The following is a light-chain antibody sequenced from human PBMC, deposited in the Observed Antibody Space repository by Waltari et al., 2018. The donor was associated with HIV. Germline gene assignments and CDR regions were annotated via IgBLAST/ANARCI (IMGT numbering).Light chain of an antibody. V-gene: IGLV3-1*01. CDR3: QAWDTSVWV. CDR2: EDT. Sequence: SYELTQSPSLSVSPGHTPSITCPGDTSGAPYACWYQQKPGQSPVLVFDEDTKRPSGIPGRFSGSSSGNTATLTIRGTQAVDAADYYCQAWDTSVWVFGGGTKLTVL. CDR1: TSGAPY. J-gene: IGLJ3*02.